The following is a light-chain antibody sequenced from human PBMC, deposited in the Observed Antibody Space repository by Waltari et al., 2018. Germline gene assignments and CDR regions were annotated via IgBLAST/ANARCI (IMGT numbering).Light chain of an antibody. Sequence: EIVLTQSPGTLSLSPGAGATLSSRTSQTIRPTYLAWYQQEPGQAPTLLSYGTFTRATGIPDRFTGSGAGTHFSLTISSMEPEDFARYYCRQYDISPLSYGGGTKVEIK. CDR3: RQYDISPLS. V-gene: IGKV3-20*01. CDR1: QTIRPTY. J-gene: IGKJ4*01. CDR2: GTF.